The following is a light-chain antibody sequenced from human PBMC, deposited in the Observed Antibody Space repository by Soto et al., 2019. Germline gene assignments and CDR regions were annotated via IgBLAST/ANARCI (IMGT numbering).Light chain of an antibody. CDR1: QSVSSY. Sequence: EIVLTQSPATLSLSPGEIATLSCRASQSVSSYLAWYQQKPGQAPRLLIYDASNRATGIPARFSGSGSGTDFTLTISSLEPEDFAVYYCQKRSNWPITFGQGTRLEIK. V-gene: IGKV3-11*01. CDR3: QKRSNWPIT. J-gene: IGKJ5*01. CDR2: DAS.